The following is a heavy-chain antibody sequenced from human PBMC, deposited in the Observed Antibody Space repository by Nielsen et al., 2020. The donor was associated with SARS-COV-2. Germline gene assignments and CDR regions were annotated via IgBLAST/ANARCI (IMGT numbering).Heavy chain of an antibody. CDR1: GGSISSYY. CDR3: AGPHYDFWSGPTNWFDP. J-gene: IGHJ5*02. V-gene: IGHV4-59*13. Sequence: SETLSLTCTVSGGSISSYYWSWIRQPPGKGLEWIGYIYYSGSTNYNPSLKSRVTISVDTSKNQFSLKLSSVTAADTAVYYCAGPHYDFWSGPTNWFDPWGQGTLVTVSS. CDR2: IYYSGST. D-gene: IGHD3-3*01.